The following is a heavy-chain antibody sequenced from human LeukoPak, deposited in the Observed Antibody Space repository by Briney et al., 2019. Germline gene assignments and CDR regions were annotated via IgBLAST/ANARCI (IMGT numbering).Heavy chain of an antibody. CDR2: INPNSGGT. CDR3: ARDQDPGAFDI. CDR1: GYTFTGYY. V-gene: IGHV1-2*02. Sequence: GASVKVSCKASGYTFTGYYMHLVRQAPGQGLEWMGWINPNSGGTNYAQKFQGRVTMTRDTSISTAYMELSRLRSGDTAVYYCARDQDPGAFDIWGQGTMVTVSS. J-gene: IGHJ3*02.